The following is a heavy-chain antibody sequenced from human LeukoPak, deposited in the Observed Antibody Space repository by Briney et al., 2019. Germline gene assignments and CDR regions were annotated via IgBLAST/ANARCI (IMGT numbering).Heavy chain of an antibody. CDR1: GYTFTSYA. D-gene: IGHD6-19*01. Sequence: ASVKVSCKASGYTFTSYAMNWVRQAPGQGLEWMGWINTNTGNPTYAQGFTGRFVFSLDTSVSTAYLQISSLKAEDTAVYYCAGDRDSSGWLHGDYFDYWGQGTQVTVSP. V-gene: IGHV7-4-1*02. CDR3: AGDRDSSGWLHGDYFDY. CDR2: INTNTGNP. J-gene: IGHJ4*02.